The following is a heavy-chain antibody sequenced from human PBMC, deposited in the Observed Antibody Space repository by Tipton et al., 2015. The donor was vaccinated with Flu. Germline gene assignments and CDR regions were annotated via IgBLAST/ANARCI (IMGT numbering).Heavy chain of an antibody. CDR3: ASRPQRDGFS. Sequence: LRLSCAVSGDSIRNDYFWGWIRQPPGKGLEWIATIHRSGSTKYNPSLKSRVTISVDTSKNQFYLEMRSVTAADMAVYYCASRPQRDGFSWGQGTLVTVSS. CDR2: IHRSGST. CDR1: GDSIRNDYF. J-gene: IGHJ5*02. V-gene: IGHV4-38-2*01. D-gene: IGHD5-24*01.